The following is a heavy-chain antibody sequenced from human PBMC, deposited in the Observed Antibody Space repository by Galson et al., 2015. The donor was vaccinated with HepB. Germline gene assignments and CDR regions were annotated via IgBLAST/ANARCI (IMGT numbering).Heavy chain of an antibody. D-gene: IGHD3-10*01. Sequence: SLRLSCAASGFTFGDYAMSWFRQAPGKGLEWVGFIRSKAYGGTTEYAASVKGRFTISRDGSKSIAYLQMNSLKTEDTAVYYCGSGSYFLSWYFDYWGQGTLVTVSS. V-gene: IGHV3-49*01. J-gene: IGHJ4*02. CDR2: IRSKAYGGTT. CDR3: GSGSYFLSWYFDY. CDR1: GFTFGDYA.